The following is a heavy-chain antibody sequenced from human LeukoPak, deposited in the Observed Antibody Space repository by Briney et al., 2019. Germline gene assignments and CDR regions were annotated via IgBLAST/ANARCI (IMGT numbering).Heavy chain of an antibody. CDR3: AREVTAAAPFGY. J-gene: IGHJ4*02. CDR1: GGSIGSYY. D-gene: IGHD6-13*01. CDR2: IYYSGST. Sequence: SETLTLTCTVSGGSIGSYYWSWIRQPPGKGLEWIGYIYYSGSTTYNPSLKSRVTISVDTSKNQFSLKLNSVTAADTAVYYCAREVTAAAPFGYWGQGTLVTVSS. V-gene: IGHV4-59*01.